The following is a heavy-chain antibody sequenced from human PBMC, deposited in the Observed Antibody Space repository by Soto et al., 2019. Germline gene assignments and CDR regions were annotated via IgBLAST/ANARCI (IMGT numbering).Heavy chain of an antibody. V-gene: IGHV3-23*01. CDR2: IGESGTPT. J-gene: IGHJ6*02. CDR3: ARYIPGVRYYGMDV. Sequence: ASGGGLVQPGGSLRLSCAASGFTFSSYAMKWVRQAPGKGLEWVSLIGESGTPTYYADSVKGRFTISRDNSGNTLFLEMYSLRAEDTDVYYCARYIPGVRYYGMDVWGQGTTVTVSS. D-gene: IGHD2-2*01. CDR1: GFTFSSYA.